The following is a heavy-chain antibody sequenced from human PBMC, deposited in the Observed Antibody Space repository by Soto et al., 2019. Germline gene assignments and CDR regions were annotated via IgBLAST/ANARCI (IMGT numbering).Heavy chain of an antibody. D-gene: IGHD3-3*01. CDR3: VKDWYYTIDF. J-gene: IGHJ4*02. Sequence: EVQLVESGGGLVQPGGSLRLSCAASGFDFSNTWIHWVRQVPGKGLVWVSRINSDGTSIIYADSVKGRFTLSRDNAKNTVYLQMSILRVEDTALYYCVKDWYYTIDFWGQGTPVTVSS. CDR1: GFDFSNTW. V-gene: IGHV3-74*01. CDR2: INSDGTSI.